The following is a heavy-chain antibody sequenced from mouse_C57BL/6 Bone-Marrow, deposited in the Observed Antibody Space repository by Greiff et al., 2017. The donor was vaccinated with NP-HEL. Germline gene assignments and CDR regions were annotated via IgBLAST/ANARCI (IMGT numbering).Heavy chain of an antibody. D-gene: IGHD4-1*01. CDR3: TNWGFAY. CDR2: IDPENGDT. J-gene: IGHJ3*01. V-gene: IGHV14-4*01. Sequence: EVQLQQSGAELVRPGASVKLSCTASGFNIKDDYMHWVKQRPEQGLEWIGWIDPENGDTENASKFQGKATITADTSSNTAYLQLSSLTSEDTAVYYCTNWGFAYWGQGTLVTVSA. CDR1: GFNIKDDY.